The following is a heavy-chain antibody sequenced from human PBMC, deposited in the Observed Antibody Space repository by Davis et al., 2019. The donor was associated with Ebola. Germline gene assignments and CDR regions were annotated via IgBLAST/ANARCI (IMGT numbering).Heavy chain of an antibody. J-gene: IGHJ4*02. CDR3: AMYDYRQYYFDS. CDR1: GASITSGGYS. V-gene: IGHV4-30-2*01. Sequence: PSETLSLTCTVSGASITSGGYSWSWIRQTPGKGLEWIGYIYHSGSDYYSPSFQGRVTMSLDRSKNQFSLNLTSITAADTAIYYCAMYDYRQYYFDSWGQGTPVTVS. D-gene: IGHD4-11*01. CDR2: IYHSGSD.